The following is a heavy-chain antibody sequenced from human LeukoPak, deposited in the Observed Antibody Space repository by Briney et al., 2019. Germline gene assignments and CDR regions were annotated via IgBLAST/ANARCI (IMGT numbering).Heavy chain of an antibody. CDR3: ASLSVRISMLLVARPWYLDL. CDR2: INPNSGGT. Sequence: ASVKVSCKASGYTFAFYYMEWVRQAPGQGLEWMGWINPNSGGTNYAQKFQGRVTMTRDTSTSTAYMELSRLRSDDTAVYYCASLSVRISMLLVARPWYLDLWGRGTLVTVSS. D-gene: IGHD3-22*01. V-gene: IGHV1-2*02. J-gene: IGHJ2*01. CDR1: GYTFAFYY.